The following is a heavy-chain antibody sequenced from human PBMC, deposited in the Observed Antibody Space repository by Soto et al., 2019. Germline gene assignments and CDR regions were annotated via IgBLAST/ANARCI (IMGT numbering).Heavy chain of an antibody. CDR1: GYTLTSYG. CDR2: ISAYNGNT. D-gene: IGHD2-2*01. Sequence: GASVKVSCKASGYTLTSYGISWVRQAPGQGLEWMGWISAYNGNTNYAQKLQGRVTMTTDTSASTVYMELSNLRSEDTAMYYCANARFDPWGQGTLVTVAS. V-gene: IGHV1-18*01. J-gene: IGHJ5*02. CDR3: ANARFDP.